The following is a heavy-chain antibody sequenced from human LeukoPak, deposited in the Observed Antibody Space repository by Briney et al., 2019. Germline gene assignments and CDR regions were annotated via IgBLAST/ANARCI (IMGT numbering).Heavy chain of an antibody. CDR2: IYHSGST. CDR3: ARDRVSGDYDFWSGYYGWFDP. J-gene: IGHJ5*02. Sequence: SETLSLTCTVSGGSISSGGYYWSWIRQPPGKGLEWIGYIYHSGSTYYNPSLKSRVTISVDRSKNQFSLKLSSVTAADTAVYYCARDRVSGDYDFWSGYYGWFDPWGQGTLVTVSS. D-gene: IGHD3-3*01. V-gene: IGHV4-30-2*01. CDR1: GGSISSGGYY.